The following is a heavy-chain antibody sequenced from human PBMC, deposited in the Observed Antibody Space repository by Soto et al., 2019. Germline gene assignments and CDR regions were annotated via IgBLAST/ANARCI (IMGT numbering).Heavy chain of an antibody. Sequence: SETLCLRCSVAGGSISGGGYCWNWIRQHPGKGLEWIGYIYYSGSIYYNPSLKSRVTISVDTSKNQFSLQLNSVTPEDTAVYYCARAYCSGGSCWAWSSWFDPWGQGTLVTVPS. CDR3: ARAYCSGGSCWAWSSWFDP. CDR2: IYYSGSI. CDR1: GGSISGGGYC. V-gene: IGHV4-31*03. J-gene: IGHJ5*02. D-gene: IGHD2-15*01.